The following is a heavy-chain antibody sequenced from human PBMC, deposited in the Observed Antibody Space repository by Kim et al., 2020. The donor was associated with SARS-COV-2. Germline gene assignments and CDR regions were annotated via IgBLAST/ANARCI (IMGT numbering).Heavy chain of an antibody. J-gene: IGHJ4*02. Sequence: GGSLRLSCAASGFTFSNFWMTWVRQAPGKGLEWVGNINKGGSEKYYVGSVTGRFTISRDNTKNSLFLQMNSLRVEDTAVYFCARSHYGDNYWGQGTLVTV. CDR3: ARSHYGDNY. D-gene: IGHD4-17*01. V-gene: IGHV3-7*01. CDR2: INKGGSEK. CDR1: GFTFSNFW.